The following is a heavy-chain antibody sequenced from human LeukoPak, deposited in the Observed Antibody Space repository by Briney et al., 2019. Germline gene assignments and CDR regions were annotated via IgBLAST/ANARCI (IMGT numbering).Heavy chain of an antibody. Sequence: PGGSLRLSCEASGFTFSRYWMSWVRQAPGKGLEWVANIKQEGSEKYYVDSVKGRFTISRDNAKNSLSLQMNSLRAEDTAVYYCAGATARGEDYYYYYMDVWGKGTTVTVSS. CDR3: AGATARGEDYYYYYMDV. D-gene: IGHD3-16*01. V-gene: IGHV3-7*01. J-gene: IGHJ6*03. CDR2: IKQEGSEK. CDR1: GFTFSRYW.